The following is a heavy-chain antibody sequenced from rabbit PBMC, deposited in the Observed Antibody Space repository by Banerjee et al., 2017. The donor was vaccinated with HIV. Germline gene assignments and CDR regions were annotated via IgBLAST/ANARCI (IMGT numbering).Heavy chain of an antibody. CDR2: IDVGVSGST. CDR1: GFSFSSSYY. J-gene: IGHJ4*01. D-gene: IGHD4-2*01. Sequence: QSLEESGGDLVKPGASLTLTCTASGFSFSSSYYICWVRQAPGKGLEWIACIDVGVSGSTYYASWAKGRFTISKTSSTTVTLQMTSLTAADTATYFCARDRYAGANGNNIFNLWGPGTLVTVS. V-gene: IGHV1S40*01. CDR3: ARDRYAGANGNNIFNL.